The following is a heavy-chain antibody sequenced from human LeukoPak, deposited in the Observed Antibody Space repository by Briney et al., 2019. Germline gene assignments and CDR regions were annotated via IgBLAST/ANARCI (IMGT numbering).Heavy chain of an antibody. CDR2: IYTSGST. J-gene: IGHJ4*02. V-gene: IGHV4-4*07. Sequence: SETLSLTCAVYGGSFSGYYWSWIRQPAGKGLEWIGRIYTSGSTNYNPSLKSRVTMSVDTSKNQFSLKLSSVTAADTAVYYCAREGYYYGSGSLYYFDYWGQGTLVTVSS. CDR3: AREGYYYGSGSLYYFDY. D-gene: IGHD3-10*01. CDR1: GGSFSGYY.